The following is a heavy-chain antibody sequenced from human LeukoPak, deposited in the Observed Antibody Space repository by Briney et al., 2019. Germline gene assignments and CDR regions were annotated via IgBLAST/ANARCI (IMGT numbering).Heavy chain of an antibody. CDR2: ITSSSGNI. V-gene: IGHV3-21*01. CDR1: GFTFSNYS. Sequence: GSLRLSLVASGFTFSNYSMNWVRPAPGKGLEWVSSITSSSGNIYYAHSVKGRFTISRDNAKNSLYLQMNSLRAEDTAVCYCANPYIWGQGTMVTVSS. CDR3: ANPYI. D-gene: IGHD1-14*01. J-gene: IGHJ3*02.